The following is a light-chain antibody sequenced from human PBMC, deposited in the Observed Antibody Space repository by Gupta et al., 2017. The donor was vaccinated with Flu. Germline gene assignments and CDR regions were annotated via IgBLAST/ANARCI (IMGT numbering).Light chain of an antibody. CDR3: QQYNNWPPT. J-gene: IGKJ4*01. Sequence: EIVMTQSPATLSVSPGERATLSCRASQSVSSDLAWYQQKLGQAPRLLIFCAFTRATCIPTRFRCRGSWTEFTLSISSLLSEDFAVYYCQQYNNWPPTFGGGTKVEIK. CDR2: CAF. CDR1: QSVSSD. V-gene: IGKV3-15*01.